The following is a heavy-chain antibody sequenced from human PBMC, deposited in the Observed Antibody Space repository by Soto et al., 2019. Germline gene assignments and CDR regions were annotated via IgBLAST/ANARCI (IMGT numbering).Heavy chain of an antibody. CDR3: ARDRLWESHGGYGMDV. J-gene: IGHJ6*02. CDR1: GFTFNSYG. Sequence: QVQLVESGGGVVQPGTSLRLSCAATGFTFNSYGFHWVRQAPGRGLEWVALIWYDGLNKYYSDSVDGRFTISRDNSKNTVYLQMNSLRAEDTAVYHCARDRLWESHGGYGMDVWGRGTTVTVSS. D-gene: IGHD1-26*01. V-gene: IGHV3-33*01. CDR2: IWYDGLNK.